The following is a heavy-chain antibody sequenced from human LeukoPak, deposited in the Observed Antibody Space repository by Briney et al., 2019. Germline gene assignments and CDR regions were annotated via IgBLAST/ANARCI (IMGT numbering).Heavy chain of an antibody. V-gene: IGHV3-21*01. CDR2: ISSSSSYI. Sequence: GGSLRLSCAASGFTFSSYSMNWVRQAPGKGLEWVSSISSSSSYIYYADSVKGRFTISRDNAKNSLYLQMNSLRAEDTAVYYCASTGVRGVSYIDYWGQGTLVTVSS. D-gene: IGHD3-10*01. CDR1: GFTFSSYS. J-gene: IGHJ4*02. CDR3: ASTGVRGVSYIDY.